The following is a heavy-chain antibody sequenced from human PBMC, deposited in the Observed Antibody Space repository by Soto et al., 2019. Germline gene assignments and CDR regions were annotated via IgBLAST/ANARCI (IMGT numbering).Heavy chain of an antibody. V-gene: IGHV3-23*01. J-gene: IGHJ5*02. CDR1: GFTFSSYA. D-gene: IGHD1-1*01. CDR2: ISGSGGST. CDR3: ARNKLERRSCWFDP. Sequence: GGSLRLSCAASGFTFSSYAMSWVRQAPGKGLEWVSAISGSGGSTYYADSVKGRFTISRDNSKNTLYLQMSSLRAEDTAVYYCARNKLERRSCWFDPWGQGTMGTVSS.